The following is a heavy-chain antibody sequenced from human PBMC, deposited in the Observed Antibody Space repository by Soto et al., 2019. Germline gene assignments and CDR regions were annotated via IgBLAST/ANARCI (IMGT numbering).Heavy chain of an antibody. CDR3: ARGGNIFTPSYFDY. V-gene: IGHV1-69*13. D-gene: IGHD3-16*01. CDR2: IIPIFGTA. CDR1: GGTFSSYA. Sequence: SVKVSCKASGGTFSSYAISWVRQAPGQGLEWMGGIIPIFGTANYAQKFQGRVTITADESTSTAYMELSGLRSEDTAVYYCARGGNIFTPSYFDYWGQGTLVTVSS. J-gene: IGHJ4*02.